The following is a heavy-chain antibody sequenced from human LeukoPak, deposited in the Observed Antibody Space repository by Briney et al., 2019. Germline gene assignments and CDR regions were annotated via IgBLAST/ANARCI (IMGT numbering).Heavy chain of an antibody. V-gene: IGHV4-4*09. CDR2: IYTSGST. J-gene: IGHJ6*03. Sequence: SETLSLTCTVSGGSISSYYWSWIRQPPGKGLEWIGYIYTSGSTNYNPSLKSRVTISVDTSKNQFSLKLSSVTAADTAVYYCARLGGSGSYYYYYYVDVWGKGTTVTVSS. D-gene: IGHD3-10*01. CDR3: ARLGGSGSYYYYYYVDV. CDR1: GGSISSYY.